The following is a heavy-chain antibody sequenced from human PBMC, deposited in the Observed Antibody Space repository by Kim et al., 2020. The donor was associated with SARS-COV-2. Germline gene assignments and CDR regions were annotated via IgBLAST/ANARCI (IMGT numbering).Heavy chain of an antibody. CDR2: ISGSGRST. D-gene: IGHD5-18*01. Sequence: GGSLRLSCAASEFTFTSYAMSWVRQAPGKGLEWVSAISGSGRSTFYADSVKGRFTISRDNSKNTLYLQMNSLRAEDTAVYYCAKREEYSYASGLYYFDCWGQGTLVPVSS. J-gene: IGHJ4*02. CDR1: EFTFTSYA. CDR3: AKREEYSYASGLYYFDC. V-gene: IGHV3-23*01.